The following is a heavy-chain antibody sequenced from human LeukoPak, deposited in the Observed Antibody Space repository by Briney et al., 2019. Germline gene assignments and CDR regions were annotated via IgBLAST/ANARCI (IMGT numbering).Heavy chain of an antibody. CDR1: GFTFSSYW. D-gene: IGHD1-26*01. J-gene: IGHJ3*02. CDR3: ARDYRSDAFDI. V-gene: IGHV3-74*01. CDR2: INSDGSST. Sequence: GGSLRLSCAASGFTFSSYWMHWVRHTPGKGLVWVSRINSDGSSTSYADSVKGRFTISRDNAKNTLYLQMNSLRAEDTAVYYCARDYRSDAFDIWGQGTMVTVSS.